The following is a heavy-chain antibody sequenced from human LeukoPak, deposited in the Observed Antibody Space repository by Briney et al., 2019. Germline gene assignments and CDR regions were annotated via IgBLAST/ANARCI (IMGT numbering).Heavy chain of an antibody. CDR1: GFTFSNYW. J-gene: IGHJ4*02. CDR3: ARDYVWGSSESDY. D-gene: IGHD7-27*01. CDR2: IKQDGSEK. V-gene: IGHV3-7*01. Sequence: GGSLTLSCAASGFTFSNYWMTWFRQTPGKGLVWVGNIKQDGSEKYYVVSVRGRFTISRDNAKNSLYLQMNSLRVEDTAIYYCARDYVWGSSESDYWGQGALVTVSS.